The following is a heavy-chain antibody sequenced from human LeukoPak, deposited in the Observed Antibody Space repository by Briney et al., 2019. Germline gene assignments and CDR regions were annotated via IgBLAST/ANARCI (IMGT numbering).Heavy chain of an antibody. J-gene: IGHJ6*03. CDR2: ISYDGSNK. Sequence: GGSLRLSCAASGFTFSSYAMHWVRQAPGKGLEWVAVISYDGSNKYYADSVKGRFTISRDNSKNTLYLQMNSLRAEDTAVYYCARDASSSSPYYYYYMDVWGKGTTVTVSS. V-gene: IGHV3-30*04. CDR3: ARDASSSSPYYYYYMDV. CDR1: GFTFSSYA. D-gene: IGHD6-6*01.